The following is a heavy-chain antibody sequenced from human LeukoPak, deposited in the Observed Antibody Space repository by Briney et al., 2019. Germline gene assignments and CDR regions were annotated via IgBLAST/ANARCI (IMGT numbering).Heavy chain of an antibody. CDR1: GYTFTSYG. CDR3: ARGGGYCGGDCYIFDY. D-gene: IGHD2-21*02. CDR2: IIPIFGTA. J-gene: IGHJ4*02. Sequence: ASVKVSCKASGYTFTSYGISWVRQAPGQGLEWMGGIIPIFGTANYAQKFQGRVTITTDESTSTAYMELSSLRSEDTAVYYCARGGGYCGGDCYIFDYWGQGTLVTVSS. V-gene: IGHV1-69*05.